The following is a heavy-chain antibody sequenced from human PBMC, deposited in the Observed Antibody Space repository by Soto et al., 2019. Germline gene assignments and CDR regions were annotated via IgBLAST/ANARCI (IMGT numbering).Heavy chain of an antibody. CDR1: GDSVSSDRYF. CDR2: ISYTGDT. J-gene: IGHJ5*02. CDR3: ARIVVGATVDL. V-gene: IGHV4-61*01. D-gene: IGHD1-26*01. Sequence: ETLSLTCSVSGDSVSSDRYFWTWIRQPPGKGLEWIAYISYTGDTNYNPSLKSRVTISVDTSRNQFSLTLTSVTAADTAVYFCARIVVGATVDLWGQGSLVTVSS.